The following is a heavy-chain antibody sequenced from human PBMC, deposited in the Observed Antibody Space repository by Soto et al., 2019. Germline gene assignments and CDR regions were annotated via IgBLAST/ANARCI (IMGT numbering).Heavy chain of an antibody. V-gene: IGHV2-5*02. CDR2: IYWDDDK. J-gene: IGHJ4*02. Sequence: QITLKESGPTLVKPTQTLTLTCTFSGFSLSSTRVAVGWIRQPPGKALEWLALIYWDDDKRYSPFLKSRPTTTKDTSQNQVALTMTNMDPVDTATYYCAHSVVAGLGYYFEYWGQGTLVTVSS. D-gene: IGHD6-19*01. CDR1: GFSLSSTRVA. CDR3: AHSVVAGLGYYFEY.